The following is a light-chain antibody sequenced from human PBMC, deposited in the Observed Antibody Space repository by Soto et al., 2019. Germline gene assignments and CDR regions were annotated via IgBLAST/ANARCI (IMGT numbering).Light chain of an antibody. CDR3: QQVNTSPFT. J-gene: IGKJ3*01. V-gene: IGKV1-9*01. Sequence: DIQMTQSPSSLSASVGDRVTITCRASQGIGTYLAWYQQKPGRAPNLLIYAASTLQSGVPSRFSGSGSGTDFTLTISSLQPEDFAIYYCQQVNTSPFTFGPGTKVDIK. CDR1: QGIGTY. CDR2: AAS.